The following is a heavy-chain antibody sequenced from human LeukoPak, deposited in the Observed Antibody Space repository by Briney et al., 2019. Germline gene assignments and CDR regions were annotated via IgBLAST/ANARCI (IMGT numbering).Heavy chain of an antibody. V-gene: IGHV4-30-4*08. J-gene: IGHJ4*02. CDR1: GGSINSGGYY. D-gene: IGHD6-13*01. Sequence: SETLSLTCTVSGGSINSGGYYWTWIRQHPGKGLEWIGYIHYSGSAFYNPSLKSRVTISVDTSKNQFSLKLSSVTAADTAVYYCARASYSSSWYLAVFDYWGQGTLVTVSS. CDR3: ARASYSSSWYLAVFDY. CDR2: IHYSGSA.